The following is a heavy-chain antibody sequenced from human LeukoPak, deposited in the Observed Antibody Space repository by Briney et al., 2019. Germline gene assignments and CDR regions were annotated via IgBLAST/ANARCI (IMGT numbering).Heavy chain of an antibody. CDR3: ARFAKGYGSGDIDY. CDR2: IKQDGGLK. CDR1: GFTFSRCW. Sequence: GGSLRLSCASSGFTFSRCWMSWVRQAPGKGLEGVANIKQDGGLKHYADSVEGRFTISRDNANNSLYLQMNSLRAEDTAVYFCARFAKGYGSGDIDYWGQGTLVTVSS. J-gene: IGHJ4*02. V-gene: IGHV3-7*03. D-gene: IGHD3-10*01.